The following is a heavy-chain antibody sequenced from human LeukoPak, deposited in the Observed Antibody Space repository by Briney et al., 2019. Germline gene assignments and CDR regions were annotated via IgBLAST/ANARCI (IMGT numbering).Heavy chain of an antibody. D-gene: IGHD3-10*01. V-gene: IGHV3-23*01. CDR2: ISGSGGST. Sequence: PGGSLRLSCAASGFTFSSYAMSWVRQAPGKGLEWVSAISGSGGSTYYADSVKGRFTISRDNSKNTLYLQMNSLRAEDTAVYYCAKSGRHYYGSGNWFDPWGQGTLVTVSS. CDR1: GFTFSSYA. J-gene: IGHJ5*02. CDR3: AKSGRHYYGSGNWFDP.